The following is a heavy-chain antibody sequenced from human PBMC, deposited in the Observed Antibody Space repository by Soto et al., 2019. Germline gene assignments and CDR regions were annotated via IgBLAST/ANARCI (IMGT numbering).Heavy chain of an antibody. CDR3: AKDACSGGSCYGPGELYNWFDP. J-gene: IGHJ5*02. V-gene: IGHV3-23*01. CDR1: GFTFSSYA. D-gene: IGHD2-15*01. Sequence: GGSLRLSCAASGFTFSSYAMSWVRQAPGKGLEWVSAISGSGGSTYYADSVKGRFTISRDNSKNTLYLQMNSLRAEDRAVYYCAKDACSGGSCYGPGELYNWFDPWGQGTLVTVSS. CDR2: ISGSGGST.